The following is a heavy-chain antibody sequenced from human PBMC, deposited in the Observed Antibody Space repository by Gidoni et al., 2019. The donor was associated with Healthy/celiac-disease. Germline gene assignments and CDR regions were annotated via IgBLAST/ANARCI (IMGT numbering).Heavy chain of an antibody. Sequence: QVQLVESGGGVVQPGRSRRLSCAASGFTFSSYGMHWVRQAPGKGLEWVAVIWYDGSNKYYADSVKGRFTISRDNSKNTLYLQMNSLRAEDTAVYYCARDYRITIIAYGMDVWGQGTTVTVSS. V-gene: IGHV3-33*01. D-gene: IGHD3-10*01. CDR2: IWYDGSNK. J-gene: IGHJ6*02. CDR1: GFTFSSYG. CDR3: ARDYRITIIAYGMDV.